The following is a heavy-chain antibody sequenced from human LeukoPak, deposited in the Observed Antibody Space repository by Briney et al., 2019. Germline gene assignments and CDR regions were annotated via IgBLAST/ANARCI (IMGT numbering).Heavy chain of an antibody. J-gene: IGHJ4*02. D-gene: IGHD5-12*01. CDR2: IYYSGST. Sequence: SETLSLTCSVSGGSISGYYWSWIRQPPGKGLEWIGYIYYSGSTNYNPSLKSRVTISVDTSKNQFSLKLSSVTAADTAVYYCARHRGKGSGYPLGPFDYWGQGTLVTVSS. CDR3: ARHRGKGSGYPLGPFDY. V-gene: IGHV4-59*08. CDR1: GGSISGYY.